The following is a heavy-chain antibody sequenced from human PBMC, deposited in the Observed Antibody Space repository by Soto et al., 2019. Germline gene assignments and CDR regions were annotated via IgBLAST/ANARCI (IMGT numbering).Heavy chain of an antibody. Sequence: QLQLQESGPGLVKPSETLSLTCTVSGDSISSSSNHWGWIRQPPGKGLEWIGNIYDSENTYYNPSLKSRVTIYVDTSTNQFSLRLTSVTAADTAVYYCATHPPYGPLDYWGQGTLVTVSS. CDR2: IYDSENT. CDR1: GDSISSSSNH. D-gene: IGHD4-17*01. V-gene: IGHV4-39*01. CDR3: ATHPPYGPLDY. J-gene: IGHJ4*02.